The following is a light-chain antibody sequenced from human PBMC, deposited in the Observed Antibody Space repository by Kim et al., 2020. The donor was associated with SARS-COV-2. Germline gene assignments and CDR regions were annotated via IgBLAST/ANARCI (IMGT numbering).Light chain of an antibody. CDR2: DVT. V-gene: IGLV2-14*03. J-gene: IGLJ2*01. CDR1: NSDIGDNNY. CDR3: SAYRTNTALL. Sequence: GQSITISCTGTNSDIGDNNYVSWYQQHPGKAPNLMIYDVTKRPSGVSSRFSGSTSGNTASLTISGLQTEDEAHYYCSAYRTNTALLFGGGTQLTVL.